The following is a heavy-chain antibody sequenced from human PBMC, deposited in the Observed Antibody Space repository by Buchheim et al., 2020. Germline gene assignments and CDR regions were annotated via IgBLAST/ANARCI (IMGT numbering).Heavy chain of an antibody. CDR3: ARVVRGYSYGYVTIFDY. CDR2: ISYDGSNK. J-gene: IGHJ4*02. Sequence: QVQLVEFGGGVVQPGRSLRLSCAASGFTFSSYAMHWVRQAPGKGLEWVAVISYDGSNKYYADSVKGRFTISRDNSKNTLYLQMNSLRAEDTAVYYCARVVRGYSYGYVTIFDYRGQGTL. CDR1: GFTFSSYA. V-gene: IGHV3-30*04. D-gene: IGHD5-18*01.